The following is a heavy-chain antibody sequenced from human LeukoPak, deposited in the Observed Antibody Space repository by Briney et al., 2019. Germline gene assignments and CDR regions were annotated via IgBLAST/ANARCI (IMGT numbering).Heavy chain of an antibody. CDR1: GYSFTSYW. D-gene: IGHD3-22*01. J-gene: IGHJ4*02. CDR3: ARVLGYDSSGYYPYYFDY. CDR2: IYPGDSDT. Sequence: GESLKISCKGSGYSFTSYWIGWVRQMPGKGLEWMGIIYPGDSDTRYSPSFQGQVTISADKSISTAYLQWSSLKASDTAMCYGARVLGYDSSGYYPYYFDYWGQGTLVTVSS. V-gene: IGHV5-51*01.